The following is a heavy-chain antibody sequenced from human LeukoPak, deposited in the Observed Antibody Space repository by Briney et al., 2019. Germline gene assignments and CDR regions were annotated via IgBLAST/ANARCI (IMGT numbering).Heavy chain of an antibody. CDR1: GGSVSSAGYS. V-gene: IGHV4-30-2*01. J-gene: IGHJ3*02. CDR2: FFHTGNT. Sequence: SETLSLTCAVSGGSVSSAGYSWSWIRQPPGRGLECIGHFFHTGNTYYNPSLESRVTISLDRSRNQFSLKLSSVTAADTAVYYCAKFTVTTSGYTFDIWDQGTMVTVSS. D-gene: IGHD4-17*01. CDR3: AKFTVTTSGYTFDI.